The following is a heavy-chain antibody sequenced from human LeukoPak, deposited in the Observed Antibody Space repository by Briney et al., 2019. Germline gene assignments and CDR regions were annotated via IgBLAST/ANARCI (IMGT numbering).Heavy chain of an antibody. V-gene: IGHV3-74*01. CDR1: GFTFSSYW. J-gene: IGHJ4*02. Sequence: GGSLRLSCAASGFTFSSYWMHWVRQAPGKGLVWVSRINSDGSSTSYADSVKGRFTMARDNAKNTSSLQMNSLRAEDTAVYYCARVPSSGYDFYWGQGTLVTVSS. CDR2: INSDGSST. D-gene: IGHD5-12*01. CDR3: ARVPSSGYDFY.